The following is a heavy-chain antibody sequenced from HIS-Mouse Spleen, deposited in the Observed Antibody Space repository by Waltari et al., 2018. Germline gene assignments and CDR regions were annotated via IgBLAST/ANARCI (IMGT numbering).Heavy chain of an antibody. CDR2: IYYSGST. D-gene: IGHD6-13*01. CDR1: GGSLSSSSYY. Sequence: QLQLQESGPGLVKPSETLSLTCTVSGGSLSSSSYYLCWIRQPPGKGLEWIGSIYYSGSTYYNPSLKSRVTISVDTSKNQFSLKLSSVTAADTAVYYCAREIPYSSSWYDWYFDLWGRGTLVTVSS. J-gene: IGHJ2*01. CDR3: AREIPYSSSWYDWYFDL. V-gene: IGHV4-39*07.